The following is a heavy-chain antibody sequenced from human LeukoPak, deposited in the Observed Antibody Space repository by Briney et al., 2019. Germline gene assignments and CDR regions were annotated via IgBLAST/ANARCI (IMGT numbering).Heavy chain of an antibody. CDR3: ARENSSSWYRFDP. CDR2: IIPIFGTA. Sequence: GASVKVSCKASGGTFSSYAISWVRQAPGQGLEWMGRIIPIFGTANYAQKFQGRVTITTDESTSTAYMELSSLRSEDTAVYYCARENSSSWYRFDPWGQGTLVTVSP. D-gene: IGHD6-13*01. CDR1: GGTFSSYA. V-gene: IGHV1-69*05. J-gene: IGHJ5*02.